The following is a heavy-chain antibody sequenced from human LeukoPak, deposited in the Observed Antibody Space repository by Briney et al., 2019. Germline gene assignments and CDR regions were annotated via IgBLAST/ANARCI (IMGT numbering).Heavy chain of an antibody. D-gene: IGHD3-10*01. V-gene: IGHV3-23*01. J-gene: IGHJ1*01. CDR1: GFTFSSYA. CDR3: AKDQGYYGSGSYKEYFQH. Sequence: GGSLRLSCAASGFTFSSYAMTWFRQAPGKGLEWVSAISGSGDSTYYADSVKGRFTTSRDNSKNTLYLQMNSLRAEDTAVYYCAKDQGYYGSGSYKEYFQHWGQGTLVTVSS. CDR2: ISGSGDST.